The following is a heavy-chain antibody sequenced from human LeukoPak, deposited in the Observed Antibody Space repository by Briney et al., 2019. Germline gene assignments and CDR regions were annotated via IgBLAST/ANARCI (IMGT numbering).Heavy chain of an antibody. CDR3: ARGLGINGLALDM. CDR1: GFTSSTYW. V-gene: IGHV3-7*05. Sequence: GGSLRLSCAASGFTSSTYWMSWVRQAPGKGLQWVANIKQDGSEKYYVDSVKGRFTISRDNAKKSLYLQMNSLRGEDTAVYYCARGLGINGLALDMWGQGTMVTVSS. J-gene: IGHJ3*02. D-gene: IGHD3-10*01. CDR2: IKQDGSEK.